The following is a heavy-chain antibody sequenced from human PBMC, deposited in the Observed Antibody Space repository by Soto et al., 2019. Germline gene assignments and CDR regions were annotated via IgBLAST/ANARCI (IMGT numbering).Heavy chain of an antibody. CDR3: AREPVVPAALSYYYYYMDV. Sequence: ASVKVSCKASGGTFSSYTISWVRQAPGQGLEWMGRIIPILGIANYAQKFQGRVTITADKSTSTAYMELSSLRSEDTAVYYCAREPVVPAALSYYYYYMDVWGKGTTVTVSS. CDR1: GGTFSSYT. D-gene: IGHD2-2*01. CDR2: IIPILGIA. J-gene: IGHJ6*03. V-gene: IGHV1-69*04.